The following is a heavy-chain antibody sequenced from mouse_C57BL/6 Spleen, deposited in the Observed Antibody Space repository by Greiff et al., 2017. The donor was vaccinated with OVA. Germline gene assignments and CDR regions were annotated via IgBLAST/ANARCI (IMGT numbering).Heavy chain of an antibody. Sequence: QVQLQQSGAELARPGASVKLSCKASGYTFTSYGIRWVKQRTGQGLEWIGEIYPRSGNTYYNEKFKGKATLTADKSSSTAYMELRSLTSEDSAVYFCARLGAIYYGYDEGYAMDYWGQGTSVTVSS. J-gene: IGHJ4*01. CDR1: GYTFTSYG. CDR2: IYPRSGNT. D-gene: IGHD2-2*01. V-gene: IGHV1-81*01. CDR3: ARLGAIYYGYDEGYAMDY.